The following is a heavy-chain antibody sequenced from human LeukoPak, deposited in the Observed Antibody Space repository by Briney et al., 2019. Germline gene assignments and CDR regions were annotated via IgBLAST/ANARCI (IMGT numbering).Heavy chain of an antibody. CDR3: ARVDSSGWYYFDY. Sequence: ASVKVSCKASGYTFTGYYMHWVRQAPGPGLEWMGWINPNSGGTNYAQKFQGRVTMTRDTSISTAYMELSRLRSDDTAVYYCARVDSSGWYYFDYWGQGTLVTVSS. J-gene: IGHJ4*02. V-gene: IGHV1-2*02. D-gene: IGHD6-19*01. CDR2: INPNSGGT. CDR1: GYTFTGYY.